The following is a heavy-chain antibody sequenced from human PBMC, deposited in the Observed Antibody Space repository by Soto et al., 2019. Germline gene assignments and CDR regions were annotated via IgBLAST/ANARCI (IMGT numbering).Heavy chain of an antibody. CDR3: ARDREGIAAAGTYWFDP. J-gene: IGHJ5*02. D-gene: IGHD6-13*01. CDR2: INPNSGGT. Sequence: GASVKVSCKASGYAFTGYYMHWVRQAPGQGLEWMGWINPNSGGTNYAQKFQGRVTMTRDTSISTAYMELSRLRSDDTAVYYCARDREGIAAAGTYWFDPWGQGTLVTVSS. V-gene: IGHV1-2*02. CDR1: GYAFTGYY.